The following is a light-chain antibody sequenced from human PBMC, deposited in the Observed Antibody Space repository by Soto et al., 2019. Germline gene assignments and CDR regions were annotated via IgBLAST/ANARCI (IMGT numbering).Light chain of an antibody. CDR1: QSVSSSY. V-gene: IGKV3-20*01. CDR3: QHYGNSPPFT. CDR2: GAS. J-gene: IGKJ2*01. Sequence: EIVLTQSPGTLSLSPGERATLSCRASQSVSSSYLAWYQQKPGQAPRHLIYGASSRATGIPDRFSGSGSRSDFTLTICRLEPEDFAVYFCQHYGNSPPFTFGQGTKVEIK.